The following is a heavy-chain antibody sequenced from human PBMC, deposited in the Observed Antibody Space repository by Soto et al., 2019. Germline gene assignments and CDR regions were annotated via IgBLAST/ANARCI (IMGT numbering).Heavy chain of an antibody. Sequence: GASVKVSCKASGYTFTSYDINWVRQATGQGLEWMGWMNPNSGNTGYAQKFQGRVTMTRNTSISTAYMELSSLGSEDTAVYYCARGPLGYCSGGRCYSDYWGQGTLVTVSS. D-gene: IGHD2-15*01. V-gene: IGHV1-8*01. CDR1: GYTFTSYD. J-gene: IGHJ4*02. CDR2: MNPNSGNT. CDR3: ARGPLGYCSGGRCYSDY.